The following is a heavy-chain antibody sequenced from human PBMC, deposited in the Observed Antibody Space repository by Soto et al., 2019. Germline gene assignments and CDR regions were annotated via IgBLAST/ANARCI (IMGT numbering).Heavy chain of an antibody. D-gene: IGHD5-12*01. CDR3: ARDDGSGYDYYYYYGMDV. V-gene: IGHV1-18*04. J-gene: IGHJ6*02. Sequence: GASVKVSFKASGYTFTSYGISWVRQAPGQGLEWMGWISAYNGNTNYAQKLQGRVTMTTDTSTSTAYMELRSLRSDDTAVYYCARDDGSGYDYYYYYGMDVWGQGTTVTVS. CDR1: GYTFTSYG. CDR2: ISAYNGNT.